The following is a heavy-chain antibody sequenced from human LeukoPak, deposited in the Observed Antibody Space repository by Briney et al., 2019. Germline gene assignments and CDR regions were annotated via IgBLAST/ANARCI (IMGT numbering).Heavy chain of an antibody. J-gene: IGHJ5*02. CDR1: GFTFSDFY. CDR3: AASLRFPGWFDP. Sequence: SGGSLRLSCAASGFTFSDFYMSWLRQAPGKGLEWVSYTSSSGSTVYYADSVKGRFTISRDNAKNSLYLQMNSLRAEDTAVFYCAASLRFPGWFDPWGQGALVTVSS. V-gene: IGHV3-11*01. D-gene: IGHD3-16*01. CDR2: TSSSGSTV.